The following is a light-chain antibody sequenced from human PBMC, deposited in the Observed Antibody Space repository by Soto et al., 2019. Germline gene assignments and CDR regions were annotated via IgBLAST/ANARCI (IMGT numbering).Light chain of an antibody. CDR3: QQFNDYPIT. CDR2: AAS. V-gene: IGKV1-9*01. CDR1: QGISNY. J-gene: IGKJ5*01. Sequence: DIKLTQSPSFLSASVGDSVTISCRASQGISNYLGWYQQKPGKAPKLVINAASTLQSGVPSRFSGSGSGTEFTLTISSLQPEDFATYYCQQFNDYPITFGQGTRLEIK.